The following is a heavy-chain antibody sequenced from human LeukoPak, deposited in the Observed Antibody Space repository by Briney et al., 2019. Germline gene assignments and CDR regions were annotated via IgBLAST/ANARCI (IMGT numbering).Heavy chain of an antibody. D-gene: IGHD5-18*01. V-gene: IGHV4-34*01. CDR1: GGSFSGYH. CDR2: INHSGST. CDR3: ARDSYGYWFDP. Sequence: PETLSLTCAVYGGSFSGYHWTWIRQPPGKGLEWIGEINHSGSTNYNPSLKSRVTISVDTSKNQFSLKLRSVTAADTAVYYCARDSYGYWFDPWGQGTLVTVSS. J-gene: IGHJ5*02.